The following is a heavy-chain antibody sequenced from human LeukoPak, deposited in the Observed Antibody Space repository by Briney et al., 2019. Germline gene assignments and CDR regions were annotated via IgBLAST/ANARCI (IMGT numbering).Heavy chain of an antibody. Sequence: GGSLRLSCAASGFTFTNAWMSWVRQAPGKGLEWVGRIKGGGGTTDYAAPVKGRFTIPRDDSKDTLYLQMNSLRTEDTAVYYCTIDPYIVVAIYGMDVWGQGTTVTVS. CDR3: TIDPYIVVAIYGMDV. V-gene: IGHV3-15*01. J-gene: IGHJ6*02. CDR2: IKGGGGTT. CDR1: GFTFTNAW. D-gene: IGHD2-21*01.